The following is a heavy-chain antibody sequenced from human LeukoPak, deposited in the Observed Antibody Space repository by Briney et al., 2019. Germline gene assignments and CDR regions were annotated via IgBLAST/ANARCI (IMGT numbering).Heavy chain of an antibody. V-gene: IGHV3-21*01. CDR2: ISTSGDST. D-gene: IGHD6-19*01. Sequence: GGSLRLSCAASGFTFSSQNMNWARQATGKGLEWVAYISTSGDSTKYADSVEGRSTISRDNVENSLYLLMNSLRVDDTAVYYCVKNGWLDYWGQGIVVTVSS. CDR1: GFTFSSQN. CDR3: VKNGWLDY. J-gene: IGHJ4*02.